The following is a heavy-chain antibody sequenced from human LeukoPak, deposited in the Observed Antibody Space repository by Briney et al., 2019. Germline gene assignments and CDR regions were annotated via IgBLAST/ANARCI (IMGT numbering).Heavy chain of an antibody. CDR3: ATSTLGADGFDI. Sequence: ASLKVSCKASGYSFTGYYMHWMRQAPGQGLEWMGWINPKTGGRNNAHKFQGRVTMTRDTSISTAYMELSRLGSDDTALYYCATSTLGADGFDIWGQGTMVTVSS. J-gene: IGHJ3*02. D-gene: IGHD3-16*01. V-gene: IGHV1-2*02. CDR1: GYSFTGYY. CDR2: INPKTGGR.